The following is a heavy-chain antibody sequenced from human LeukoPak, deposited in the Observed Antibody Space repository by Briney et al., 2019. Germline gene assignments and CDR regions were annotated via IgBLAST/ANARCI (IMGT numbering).Heavy chain of an antibody. CDR2: VSPSGDIT. D-gene: IGHD3-10*01. CDR3: VRSITMFQY. CDR1: GFTFNTYT. Sequence: GGSLRLSCAASGFTFNTYTMNWVRQAPGKGLEWVSGVSPSGDITYYADSVKGRFTISRDNAKNSLYLQMNSLRAEDTALYYCVRSITMFQYWGQGTLVTVSS. J-gene: IGHJ1*01. V-gene: IGHV3-23*01.